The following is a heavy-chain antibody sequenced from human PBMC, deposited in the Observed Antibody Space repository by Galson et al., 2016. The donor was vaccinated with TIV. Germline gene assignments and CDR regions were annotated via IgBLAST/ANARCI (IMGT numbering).Heavy chain of an antibody. D-gene: IGHD2/OR15-2a*01. J-gene: IGHJ5*02. CDR3: EKDANYVLPRSWFDA. CDR2: TYSRSRWYN. V-gene: IGHV6-1*01. Sequence: CAISGDSVSSKSAAWNWIRQSPSRGLEWLGRTYSRSRWYNEYAVSVRSRISINPDTSKNTLYLHMSSLRVDDTAFYYCEKDANYVLPRSWFDAWGQGTLVTVSS. CDR1: GDSVSSKSAA.